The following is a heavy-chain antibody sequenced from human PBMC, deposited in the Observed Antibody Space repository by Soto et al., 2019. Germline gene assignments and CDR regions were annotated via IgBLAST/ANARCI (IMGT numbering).Heavy chain of an antibody. CDR1: GYTFTSYG. V-gene: IGHV1-18*01. CDR3: ARDPIAVACTPGRYYDGMDV. D-gene: IGHD6-19*01. J-gene: IGHJ6*02. CDR2: ISAYNGNT. Sequence: QVQLVQSGAEVKKPGASVKVSCKASGYTFTSYGISWGRQAPGQGLEWRGWISAYNGNTNYAQKLQGRVTMNTDTSTNTAYMELRSLRADDTAVYYCARDPIAVACTPGRYYDGMDVWGQGTTVTVS.